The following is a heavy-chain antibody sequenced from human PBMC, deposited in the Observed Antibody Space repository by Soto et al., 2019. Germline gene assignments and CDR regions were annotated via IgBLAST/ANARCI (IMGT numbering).Heavy chain of an antibody. CDR3: AAMYYDILTGYYTRLDY. V-gene: IGHV3-23*01. D-gene: IGHD3-9*01. CDR1: GFTFSSYA. J-gene: IGHJ4*02. CDR2: ISGSGGST. Sequence: GGSLRLSCAASGFTFSSYAMSWVRQAPGKGLEWVSAISGSGGSTYYADSVKGRFTISRDNSKNTLYLQMNSLRAEDTAVYYCAAMYYDILTGYYTRLDYWGQGTLVTVSS.